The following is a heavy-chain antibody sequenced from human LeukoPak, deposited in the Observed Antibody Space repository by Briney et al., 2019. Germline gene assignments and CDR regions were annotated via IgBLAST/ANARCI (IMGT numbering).Heavy chain of an antibody. D-gene: IGHD2-15*01. Sequence: SETLSLTCTVSGGSISSYYWSWIRQPQGKGLEWIGDIYYSGSTNSNPSLKSRVTISVDTSKNQFSLKLSSVTAADTAVYYCARQYCSGGSCYSGVILDYWGQGTLVTVSS. CDR3: ARQYCSGGSCYSGVILDY. CDR1: GGSISSYY. CDR2: IYYSGST. V-gene: IGHV4-59*08. J-gene: IGHJ4*02.